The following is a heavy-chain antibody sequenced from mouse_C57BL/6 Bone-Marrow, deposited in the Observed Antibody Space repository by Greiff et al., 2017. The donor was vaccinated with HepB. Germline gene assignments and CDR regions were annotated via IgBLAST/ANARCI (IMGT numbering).Heavy chain of an antibody. J-gene: IGHJ1*03. CDR1: GYTFTDSY. Sequence: LVESGPELVKPGASVKISCKASGYTFTDSYINWVKQRPGQGLEWIGWIYPGSGNTKYNEKFKGKAKLTVDTSSSTAYMQLSSLTSEDSAVYYCARSGYGSSYGYFDVWGTGTTVTVSS. CDR3: ARSGYGSSYGYFDV. D-gene: IGHD1-1*01. V-gene: IGHV1-84*01. CDR2: IYPGSGNT.